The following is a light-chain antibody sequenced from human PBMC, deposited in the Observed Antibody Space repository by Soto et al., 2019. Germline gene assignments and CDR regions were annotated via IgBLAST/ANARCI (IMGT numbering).Light chain of an antibody. CDR2: DVS. CDR1: SSDVGGYNY. J-gene: IGLJ1*01. V-gene: IGLV2-14*01. CDR3: TSYTSSTPFAYV. Sequence: QYVLTQPASVSGSPGQSITISCTGTSSDVGGYNYVSWYQQHPGKAPKLMIYDVSNRPSGVSNRFSGSNSGNTASLTISVLQTEDEADYYSTSYTSSTPFAYVFGTGTKVTDL.